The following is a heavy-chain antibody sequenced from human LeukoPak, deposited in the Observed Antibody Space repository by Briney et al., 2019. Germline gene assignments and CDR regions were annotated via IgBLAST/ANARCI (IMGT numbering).Heavy chain of an antibody. D-gene: IGHD4-11*01. CDR2: IYYSGST. V-gene: IGHV4-59*01. CDR3: AGTSVMTTSFY. J-gene: IGHJ4*02. Sequence: YPSETLSLTCTVSGDSISSYYWSWIRQPPGKGLEWIGYIYYSGSTNYNPSLKSRVTISVDTSKNQFSLKLSSVTAADTAVYYCAGTSVMTTSFYWGQGTLVTVSS. CDR1: GDSISSYY.